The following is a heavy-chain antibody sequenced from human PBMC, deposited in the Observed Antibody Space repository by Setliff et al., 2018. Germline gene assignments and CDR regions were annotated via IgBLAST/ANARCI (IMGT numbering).Heavy chain of an antibody. CDR3: AKDVGRGSGYYYYTDV. Sequence: PGGSLRLSCAASGFHFSDHAMHWVRQAPGKGLEWVAVILYGRGKEYYGDSVKGRFTISRDNFKNTLYLQMSSLRVEDTAVYYCAKDVGRGSGYYYYTDVWGKGTTVTVSS. CDR1: GFHFSDHA. CDR2: ILYGRGKE. V-gene: IGHV3-30*18. J-gene: IGHJ6*03. D-gene: IGHD2-15*01.